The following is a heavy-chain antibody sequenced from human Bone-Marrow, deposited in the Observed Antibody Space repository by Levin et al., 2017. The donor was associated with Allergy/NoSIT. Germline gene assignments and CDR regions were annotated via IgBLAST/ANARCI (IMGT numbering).Heavy chain of an antibody. V-gene: IGHV4-59*08. CDR3: ARRHGTATYGRDNYFDY. CDR2: ISYIGST. Sequence: ASETLSLTCTVSGGFMVNYYWSWIRQPPGQGLEWIGYISYIGSTDYSPSLKSRVTVSLDMSKNQFSLSLSSVTAADTAVYYCARRHGTATYGRDNYFDYWGQGILVTVSS. CDR1: GGFMVNYY. D-gene: IGHD2-8*01. J-gene: IGHJ4*02.